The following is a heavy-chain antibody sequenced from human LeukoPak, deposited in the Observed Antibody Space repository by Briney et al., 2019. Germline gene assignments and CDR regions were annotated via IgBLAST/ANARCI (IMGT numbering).Heavy chain of an antibody. CDR1: GFSFSNNW. CDR3: ARGTGSYYSLGY. V-gene: IGHV3-74*01. J-gene: IGHJ4*02. D-gene: IGHD1-26*01. CDR2: IRADGKST. Sequence: GGSLRLSCAASGFSFSNNWMHWVRQAPGKGLVWVSRIRADGKSTDSADSVKGRFTISRDNAKNTLYLQMDSLRAEDTAMYYCARGTGSYYSLGYWGQGTLVTVSS.